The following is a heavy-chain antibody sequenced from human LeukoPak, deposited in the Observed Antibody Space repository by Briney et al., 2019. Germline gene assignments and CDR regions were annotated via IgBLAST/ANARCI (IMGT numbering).Heavy chain of an antibody. CDR1: NGSISNYY. D-gene: IGHD4-23*01. Sequence: SETLSLTCTVFNGSISNYYWSWIRQTTGKGLEWIGFMHYSGSPNYNPSLKSRVTMSVDTSKNQFSLKLSSVTASDTAVYYCARRGAVYGGNDFDYWGQGTLVTVSS. CDR2: MHYSGSP. V-gene: IGHV4-59*08. J-gene: IGHJ4*02. CDR3: ARRGAVYGGNDFDY.